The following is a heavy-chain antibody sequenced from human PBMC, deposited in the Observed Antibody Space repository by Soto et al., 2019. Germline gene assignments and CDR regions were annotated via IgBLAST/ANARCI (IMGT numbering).Heavy chain of an antibody. D-gene: IGHD3-9*01. CDR1: GGSFSGYY. J-gene: IGHJ4*02. Sequence: SETLSLTCAVYGGSFSGYYWSWIRQPPGKGLEWIGEINHSGSTNYNPSLKSRVTISVDTSKNQFSLKLSSVTAADTAVYYCARGDILTGYYTIDYWGQGTLVTVSS. V-gene: IGHV4-34*01. CDR2: INHSGST. CDR3: ARGDILTGYYTIDY.